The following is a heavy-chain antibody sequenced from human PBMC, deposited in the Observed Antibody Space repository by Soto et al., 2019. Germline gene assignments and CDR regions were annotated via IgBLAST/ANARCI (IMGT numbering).Heavy chain of an antibody. CDR1: DTSSLAT. V-gene: IGHV1-69*13. CDR3: AAHSGWYDGPLDY. D-gene: IGHD6-19*01. CDR2: SIPIFGTA. J-gene: IGHJ4*02. Sequence: SVRSPARHLDTSSLATISTGCDRPLDKGLSGWAGSIPIFGTANYAQKFQGRVTITADESTSTAYMELSSLRSEDTAVYYCAAHSGWYDGPLDYWGQGTLVTVSS.